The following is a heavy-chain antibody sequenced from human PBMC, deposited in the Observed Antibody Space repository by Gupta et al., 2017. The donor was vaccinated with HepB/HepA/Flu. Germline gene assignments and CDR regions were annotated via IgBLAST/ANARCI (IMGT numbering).Heavy chain of an antibody. J-gene: IGHJ3*02. V-gene: IGHV1-2*02. CDR2: INPNSGGT. CDR1: GYTFTGYY. D-gene: IGHD1-20*01. Sequence: QVQLVQSGAEVTKPGASVKVSCKASGYTFTGYYMHWVRQAHGQGLEWMGWINPNSGGTNYAQKFQGRVTMTRDTSISTAYMELSRLRSDDTAVYYCARDRMWGLDPVRYNWHNPNDAFDIWGQGTMVTVSS. CDR3: ARDRMWGLDPVRYNWHNPNDAFDI.